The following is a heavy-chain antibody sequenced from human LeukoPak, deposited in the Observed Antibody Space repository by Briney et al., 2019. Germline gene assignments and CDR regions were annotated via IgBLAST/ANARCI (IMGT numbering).Heavy chain of an antibody. CDR2: IRYDGSNK. CDR1: GFTFSSYG. V-gene: IGHV3-30*02. CDR3: ARGHRGYSYGYNYYYYYMDV. Sequence: PGGSLRLSCAASGFTFSSYGMHWVRQAPGKGLEWVAFIRYDGSNKYYADSVKGRFTISRDNSKNTLYLQMNSLRAEDTAVYYCARGHRGYSYGYNYYYYYMDVWGKGTTVTVSS. J-gene: IGHJ6*03. D-gene: IGHD5-18*01.